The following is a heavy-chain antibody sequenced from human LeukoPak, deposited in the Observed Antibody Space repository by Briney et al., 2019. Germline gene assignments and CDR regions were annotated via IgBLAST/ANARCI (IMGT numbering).Heavy chain of an antibody. CDR3: ARTIGSTLSYFDY. CDR1: GYTFSSYG. V-gene: IGHV1-18*01. J-gene: IGHJ4*02. D-gene: IGHD1-1*01. Sequence: ASVKVSCKASGYTFSSYGFSWVRQAPGQGLEWMGWISAYNGNTTYAQKLQGRVTLTTDTSTSTTYMELRSLRSDDTAVYYCARTIGSTLSYFDYWGQGTLVTVSS. CDR2: ISAYNGNT.